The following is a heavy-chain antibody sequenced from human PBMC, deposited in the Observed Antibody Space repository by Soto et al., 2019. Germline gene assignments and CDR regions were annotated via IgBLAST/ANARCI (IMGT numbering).Heavy chain of an antibody. CDR1: GGTFSSYT. Sequence: GASVKVSCKASGGTFSSYTISWVRQAPGQGLEWMGRIIPILGIANYAQKFQGRVTITADKSTSTAYMELSSLRSEDTAVYYCASSFLVGTYGEWKIYYGMDVWGQGTTVTVSS. CDR2: IIPILGIA. J-gene: IGHJ6*02. D-gene: IGHD4-17*01. CDR3: ASSFLVGTYGEWKIYYGMDV. V-gene: IGHV1-69*02.